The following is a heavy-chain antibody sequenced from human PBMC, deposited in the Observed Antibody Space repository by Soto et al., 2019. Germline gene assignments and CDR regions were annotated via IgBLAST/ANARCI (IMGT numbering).Heavy chain of an antibody. CDR3: AIGGWYTSSSRSDC. CDR2: MSYDGRNQ. D-gene: IGHD6-6*01. CDR1: GFTLSGVD. J-gene: IGHJ4*02. Sequence: QVQLVETGGGVVQPGTSLRLSCSASGFTLSGVDMHWVRQAPGKGLEWVAVMSYDGRNQYYADSVKGRFTLSRDSSKSTLYLQMNSLRTEDAAVYYWAIGGWYTSSSRSDCWGQGTLVTVSS. V-gene: IGHV3-30*03.